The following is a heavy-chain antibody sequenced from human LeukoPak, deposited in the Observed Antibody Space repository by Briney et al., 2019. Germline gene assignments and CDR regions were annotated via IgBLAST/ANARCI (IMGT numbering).Heavy chain of an antibody. CDR3: ARLRYSGNYYALDY. V-gene: IGHV3-21*01. Sequence: GGSLRLSCAASGFTFSAYSMNWVRQAPGKGLQWVSSISSSNSYIYSADSVKGRFTISRDNAKNSLYLQMSSLRAEDTAVYYCARLRYSGNYYALDYWGQGTLVTVSS. CDR1: GFTFSAYS. CDR2: ISSSNSYI. D-gene: IGHD1-26*01. J-gene: IGHJ4*02.